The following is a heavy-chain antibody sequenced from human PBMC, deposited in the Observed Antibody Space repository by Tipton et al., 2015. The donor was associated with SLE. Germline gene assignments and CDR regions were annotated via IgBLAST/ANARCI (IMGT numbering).Heavy chain of an antibody. CDR2: IVFDGSNE. V-gene: IGHV3-30*02. CDR3: ASASWNYGFFDY. CDR1: RFIFSNFG. Sequence: GSLRLSCTASRFIFSNFGMHWVRQAPGKGLEWVAFIVFDGSNEIYADSVKGRFTITRDNSKNTVYLHMNSLRADDTAIYYCASASWNYGFFDYWGQGTLVTVSS. J-gene: IGHJ4*02. D-gene: IGHD1-7*01.